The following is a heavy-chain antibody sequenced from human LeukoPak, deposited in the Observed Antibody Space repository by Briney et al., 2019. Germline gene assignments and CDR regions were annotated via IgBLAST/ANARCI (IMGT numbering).Heavy chain of an antibody. CDR3: ARVFRSVAGPHFDY. CDR1: GYTFTGYY. J-gene: IGHJ4*02. V-gene: IGHV1-2*02. CDR2: INPNSGGT. Sequence: ASVKVSCKASGYTFTGYYTHWVRQAPGQGLEWMGWINPNSGGTNYAQKFQGRVTMTRDTSISTAYMELSRLRSDDTAVYYCARVFRSVAGPHFDYWGQGTLVTVSS. D-gene: IGHD6-19*01.